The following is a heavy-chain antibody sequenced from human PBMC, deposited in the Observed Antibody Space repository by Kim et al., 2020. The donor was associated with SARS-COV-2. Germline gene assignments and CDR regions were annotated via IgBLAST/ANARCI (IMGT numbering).Heavy chain of an antibody. V-gene: IGHV3-30*18. Sequence: GGSLRLSCAASGFTFSSYGMHWVRQAPGKGLEWVAVISYDGSNKYYADSVKGRFTISRDNSKNTLYLQMNSLRAEDTAVYYCAKDGQYYDFWSGYYTGDYYYYYGMDVWGQGTTVTVSS. J-gene: IGHJ6*02. D-gene: IGHD3-3*01. CDR2: ISYDGSNK. CDR3: AKDGQYYDFWSGYYTGDYYYYYGMDV. CDR1: GFTFSSYG.